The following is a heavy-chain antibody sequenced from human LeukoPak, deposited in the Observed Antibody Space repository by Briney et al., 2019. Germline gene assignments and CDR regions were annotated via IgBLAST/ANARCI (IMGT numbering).Heavy chain of an antibody. D-gene: IGHD3-9*01. J-gene: IGHJ4*02. CDR1: GFTFNTFN. CDR3: ARGHYDVLAASYKWTPDY. V-gene: IGHV3-21*01. CDR2: ITSGGDYI. Sequence: GGSLRLSCAASGFTFNTFNMNWVRQAPGKGLEWVSSITSGGDYIYYADSVKGRFITSRDNAKNSLSLQLNSLRVEDTAVYYCARGHYDVLAASYKWTPDYWGQGTLVTVSS.